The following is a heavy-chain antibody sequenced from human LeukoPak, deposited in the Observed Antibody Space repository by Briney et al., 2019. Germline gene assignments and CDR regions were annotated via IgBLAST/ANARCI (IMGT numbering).Heavy chain of an antibody. CDR2: IIPIFGTA. CDR3: ASNYYDSSGLSYNWFDP. CDR1: GGTFSSYA. Sequence: ASVKVSCKASGGTFSSYAISWVRQAPGQGLEWMGGIIPIFGTANYAQKFQGRVTITTDESTSTAYMELSSLRSEDTAVYCCASNYYDSSGLSYNWFDPWGQGTLVTVSS. V-gene: IGHV1-69*05. D-gene: IGHD3-22*01. J-gene: IGHJ5*02.